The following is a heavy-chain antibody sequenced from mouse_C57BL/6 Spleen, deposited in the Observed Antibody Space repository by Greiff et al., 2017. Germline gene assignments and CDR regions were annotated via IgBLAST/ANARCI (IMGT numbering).Heavy chain of an antibody. D-gene: IGHD2-1*01. CDR3: ASYGNYVRYARDY. CDR1: GFSLTSYG. Sequence: QVQLQQSGPGLVQPSQSLSITCTVSGFSLTSYGVHWVRQSPGKGLEWLGVIWSGGSTDYNAAFISRLSISKDNSKSQVFFKMNSLQADDTAIYYCASYGNYVRYARDYWGQGTSVTVSS. J-gene: IGHJ4*01. CDR2: IWSGGST. V-gene: IGHV2-2*01.